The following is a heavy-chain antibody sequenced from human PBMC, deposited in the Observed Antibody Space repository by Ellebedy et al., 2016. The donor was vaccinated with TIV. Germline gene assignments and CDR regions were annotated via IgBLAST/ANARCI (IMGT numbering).Heavy chain of an antibody. J-gene: IGHJ4*02. Sequence: AASVKVSCKGSGYTFTSYGISWVRQAPGQGLEWMGWINPTSGATNYAENFQGRVTMTRDTSISTAYMAMGRLTSDDTAIYYCARGIHAFGDLSSPFDYWGQGTLVSVSS. CDR1: GYTFTSYG. CDR3: ARGIHAFGDLSSPFDY. CDR2: INPTSGAT. D-gene: IGHD3-10*01. V-gene: IGHV1-2*02.